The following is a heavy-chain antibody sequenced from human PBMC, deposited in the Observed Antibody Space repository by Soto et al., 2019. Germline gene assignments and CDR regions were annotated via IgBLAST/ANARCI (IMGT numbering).Heavy chain of an antibody. Sequence: GGSLRLSCAASGFTFSSYGMHWVRQAPGKGLEWVAVIWYDGSNKYYADSVKGRFTISRDNSKNTLYLQMNSLRAEDTAVYYCARDHSSGWARFFDYWGQGTLVTVSS. V-gene: IGHV3-33*01. CDR3: ARDHSSGWARFFDY. J-gene: IGHJ4*02. CDR2: IWYDGSNK. CDR1: GFTFSSYG. D-gene: IGHD6-19*01.